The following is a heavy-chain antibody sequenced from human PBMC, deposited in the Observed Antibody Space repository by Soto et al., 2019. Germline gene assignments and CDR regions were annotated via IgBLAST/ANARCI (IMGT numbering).Heavy chain of an antibody. J-gene: IGHJ4*02. Sequence: QVQLVESGGGVVQPGRSLRLSCAASGFTFSSYAMHWVRQAPGKGLEWVAVISYDGSNKYYADSVKGRFTISRDNSKNTLYLQMNSLRAEDTAVYYCAREHPGGATRGPFDYWGQGTLVTVSS. CDR3: AREHPGGATRGPFDY. CDR2: ISYDGSNK. D-gene: IGHD1-26*01. CDR1: GFTFSSYA. V-gene: IGHV3-30-3*01.